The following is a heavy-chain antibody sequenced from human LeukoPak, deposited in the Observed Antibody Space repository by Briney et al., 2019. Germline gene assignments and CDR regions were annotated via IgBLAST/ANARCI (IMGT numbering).Heavy chain of an antibody. CDR1: GFTFSRSA. CDR2: IIYSGGAT. CDR3: AKDGLYYDGSEHVYYFDS. D-gene: IGHD3-22*01. J-gene: IGHJ4*02. V-gene: IGHV3-23*01. Sequence: PGGSLRLSCAASGFTFSRSAMTWVRQGPGKGLEFVASIIYSGGATYYADSVKGRFTISRDNSKNTLYLQMNSLRAEGTALYYCAKDGLYYDGSEHVYYFDSWGQGTLVTVSS.